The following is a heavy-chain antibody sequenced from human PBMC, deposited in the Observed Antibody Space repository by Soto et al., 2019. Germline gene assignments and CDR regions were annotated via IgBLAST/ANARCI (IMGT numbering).Heavy chain of an antibody. D-gene: IGHD4-4*01. CDR3: AKEGVEATYSYYGMDV. J-gene: IGHJ6*02. CDR2: VSFDSKNK. V-gene: IGHV3-30*18. Sequence: LVESGGGVVRPGGSLTLSCVGSGFSFHSYSLHWVRQAPGKGLEWVATVSFDSKNKYYIDSVEGRFTISRDNSKNVMSLQMNSLRHEDTAVYYCAKEGVEATYSYYGMDVWGPGTAVTVSS. CDR1: GFSFHSYS.